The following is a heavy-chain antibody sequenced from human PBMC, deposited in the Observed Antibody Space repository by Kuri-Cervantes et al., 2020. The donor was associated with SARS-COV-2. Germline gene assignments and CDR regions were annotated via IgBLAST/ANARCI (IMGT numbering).Heavy chain of an antibody. Sequence: SGPTLVKPTQTLTLTCTFSGFSLSTSGMCVSWIRQPPGKALEWLARIDWDDDKYYSTSLKTRLTISKDTSKNQVVLTMTNMDPVDTATYYCAHSQLLLYSQYYFDYWGQGTLVTVSS. CDR1: GFSLSTSGMC. D-gene: IGHD2-2*02. V-gene: IGHV2-70*12. J-gene: IGHJ4*02. CDR2: IDWDDDK. CDR3: AHSQLLLYSQYYFDY.